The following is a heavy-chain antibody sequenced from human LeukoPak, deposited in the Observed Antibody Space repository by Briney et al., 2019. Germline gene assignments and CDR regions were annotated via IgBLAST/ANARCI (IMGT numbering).Heavy chain of an antibody. D-gene: IGHD6-19*01. CDR3: ARGSQWLAS. Sequence: PSETLSLTCTVSGYFSTSYYWGWIRQPPGKGLEWIGYTYYSGSTNYNPSLKSRVTISVDTSKNQFSLKLNSVTAADTAVYYCARGSQWLASWGQGTLVSVSS. CDR1: GYFSTSYY. J-gene: IGHJ5*02. V-gene: IGHV4-59*01. CDR2: TYYSGST.